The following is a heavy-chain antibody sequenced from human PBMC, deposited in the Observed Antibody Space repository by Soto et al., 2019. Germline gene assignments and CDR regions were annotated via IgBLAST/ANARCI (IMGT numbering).Heavy chain of an antibody. J-gene: IGHJ4*02. CDR2: IYYSGST. V-gene: IGHV4-39*01. CDR1: GGSISSSSYY. CDR3: ASTIWRRGYYFDY. Sequence: QLQLQESGPGLVKPSETLSLTCTVSGGSISSSSYYWGWIRQPPGKGLEWIGSIYYSGSTYYNPSLKSRVTISVDTSKNQFSLKLSAVTAADTAVYYCASTIWRRGYYFDYWGQGTLVTVSS. D-gene: IGHD3-3*01.